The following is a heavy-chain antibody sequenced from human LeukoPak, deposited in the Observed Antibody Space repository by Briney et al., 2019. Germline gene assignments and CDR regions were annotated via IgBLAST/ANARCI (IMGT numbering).Heavy chain of an antibody. Sequence: SETLSLTCAVSGGSISSYYWSWIRQPPGKGLEWIGYIYYSGSTNYNPSLKSRVTISVDTSKNQFSLKLSSVTAADTAVYCCARGVGYYDSSGYYPEYFQHWGQGTLVTVSS. V-gene: IGHV4-59*01. CDR3: ARGVGYYDSSGYYPEYFQH. J-gene: IGHJ1*01. CDR1: GGSISSYY. CDR2: IYYSGST. D-gene: IGHD3-22*01.